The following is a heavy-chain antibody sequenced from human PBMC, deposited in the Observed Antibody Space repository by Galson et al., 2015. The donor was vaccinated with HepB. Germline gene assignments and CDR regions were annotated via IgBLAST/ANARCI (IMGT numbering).Heavy chain of an antibody. V-gene: IGHV1-3*01. CDR3: ARVRRTRGSTKAEFDY. CDR1: GYTFTSYA. CDR2: INAGNGNT. Sequence: SVKVSCKASGYTFTSYAMHWVRQAPGQRLEWMGWINAGNGNTKYSQKFQGRVTITRDTSASTAYMELSSLRSDDTAVYYCARVRRTRGSTKAEFDYWGQGTLVTVSS. J-gene: IGHJ4*02. D-gene: IGHD1-14*01.